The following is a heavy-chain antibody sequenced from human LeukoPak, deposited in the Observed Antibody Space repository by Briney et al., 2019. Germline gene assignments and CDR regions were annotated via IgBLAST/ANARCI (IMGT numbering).Heavy chain of an antibody. CDR1: GVSFNDYY. V-gene: IGHV4-34*01. CDR3: TRMTAGHDY. Sequence: SETLSLTCAVSGVSFNDYYWSWVRQAPGKGLEWIGEINHSGYTNDSPSLKSRVTISIDTSRKQFSLNLRSVTVADTGAYYCTRMTAGHDYWGQGTLVTVSS. CDR2: INHSGYT. D-gene: IGHD2-21*02. J-gene: IGHJ4*02.